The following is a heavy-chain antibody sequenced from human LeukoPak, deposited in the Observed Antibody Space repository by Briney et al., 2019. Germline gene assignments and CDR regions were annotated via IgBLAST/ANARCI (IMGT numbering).Heavy chain of an antibody. J-gene: IGHJ6*03. V-gene: IGHV3-11*04. Sequence: GGSLRLSCAASGFTFSDYYMSWTRQAPGKGLEWVSYISSSGSTIYYADSVKGRFTISRDNAKNSLYLQMNSLRAEDTAVYYCARDSTSIAARPPKYYYYMDVWGKGTTVTVSS. CDR1: GFTFSDYY. CDR3: ARDSTSIAARPPKYYYYMDV. D-gene: IGHD6-6*01. CDR2: ISSSGSTI.